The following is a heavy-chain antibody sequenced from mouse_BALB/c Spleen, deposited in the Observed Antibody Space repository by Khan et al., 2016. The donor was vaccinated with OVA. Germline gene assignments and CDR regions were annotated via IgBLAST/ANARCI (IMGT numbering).Heavy chain of an antibody. Sequence: EVQLQESGPGLVKPSQSLSLTCTVTGFSITSDYAWNWIRQFPGNKLEWMGHISYGGNTKNNPSLKSLISITRNTSKNQFFLLLNSETAEDTATSYCARIYGGDFDYWGQGTTLTVSS. CDR1: GFSITSDYA. CDR3: ARIYGGDFDY. D-gene: IGHD1-1*01. J-gene: IGHJ2*01. V-gene: IGHV3-2*02. CDR2: ISYGGNT.